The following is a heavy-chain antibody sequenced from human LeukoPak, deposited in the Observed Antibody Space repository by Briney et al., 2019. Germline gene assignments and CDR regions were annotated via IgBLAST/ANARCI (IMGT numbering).Heavy chain of an antibody. D-gene: IGHD4-23*01. J-gene: IGHJ3*02. V-gene: IGHV3-23*01. CDR2: ISGSSDST. CDR3: AKEYYGGNSDAFDI. Sequence: GGSLRLSCAASGFTFSSYAMSWVRQAPGKGLESGSGISGSSDSTYYADSAKGRFTISRDNSKNTLYLQMNSLRAEDTALYYCAKEYYGGNSDAFDIWGQGTMVTVSS. CDR1: GFTFSSYA.